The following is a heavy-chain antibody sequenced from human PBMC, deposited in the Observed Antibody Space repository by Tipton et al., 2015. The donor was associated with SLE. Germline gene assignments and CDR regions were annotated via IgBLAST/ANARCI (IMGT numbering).Heavy chain of an antibody. V-gene: IGHV4-59*01. CDR3: ARAKSGGMTFDY. D-gene: IGHD2-15*01. CDR2: IYYSGST. CDR1: GGSISSYY. J-gene: IGHJ4*02. Sequence: TLSLTCTVSGGSISSYYWRWIRQPPWKGLEWIGYIYYSGSTNYNPSLKSRVTISVDTSKNQFSLKLSSVTAADTAVYYCARAKSGGMTFDYWGQGTLVTVSS.